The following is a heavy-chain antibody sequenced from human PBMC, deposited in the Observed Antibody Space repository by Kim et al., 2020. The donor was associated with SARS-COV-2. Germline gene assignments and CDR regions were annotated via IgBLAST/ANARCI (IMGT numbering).Heavy chain of an antibody. CDR3: ARTLGDMQQYNSGWYSRRISRIERGWDY. CDR1: GGSFSGYY. CDR2: INHSGST. Sequence: SETLSLTCAVYGGSFSGYYWSWIRQPPGKGLEWIGEINHSGSTNYNPSLKSRVTISVDTSKNQFSLKLSSVTAADTAVYHCARTLGDMQQYNSGWYSRRISRIERGWDYWGQGTLVTVSS. J-gene: IGHJ4*02. V-gene: IGHV4-34*01. D-gene: IGHD6-19*01.